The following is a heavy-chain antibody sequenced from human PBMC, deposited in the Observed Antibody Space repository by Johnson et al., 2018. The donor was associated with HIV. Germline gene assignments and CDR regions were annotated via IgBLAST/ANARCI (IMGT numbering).Heavy chain of an antibody. CDR2: ISYDGSNK. D-gene: IGHD6-19*01. CDR3: ARGGDRSGWVHDAFDI. J-gene: IGHJ3*02. Sequence: QVQLVESGGGVVQPGRSLRLSCAASGFTFSSYAMHWVRQAPGKGLEWVAVISYDGSNKYYADSVKGRFTISRDNSKNTLYLQMNSLRAEDTAVYYCARGGDRSGWVHDAFDIWGQGTMVTVSS. V-gene: IGHV3-30-3*01. CDR1: GFTFSSYA.